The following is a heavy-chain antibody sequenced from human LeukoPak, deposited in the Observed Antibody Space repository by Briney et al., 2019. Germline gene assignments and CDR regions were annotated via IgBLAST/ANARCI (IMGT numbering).Heavy chain of an antibody. D-gene: IGHD3-3*01. Sequence: GASVKVSCKASGYTFTGYYMHWVRQAPGQGLEWMGWINPNSGGTNYAQKFQGRVTMTRDTSISTAYMELSRLRSDDTAVYYCARDHGSTIFGVVYHYWGQGTLVTVSS. J-gene: IGHJ4*02. CDR1: GYTFTGYY. V-gene: IGHV1-2*02. CDR2: INPNSGGT. CDR3: ARDHGSTIFGVVYHY.